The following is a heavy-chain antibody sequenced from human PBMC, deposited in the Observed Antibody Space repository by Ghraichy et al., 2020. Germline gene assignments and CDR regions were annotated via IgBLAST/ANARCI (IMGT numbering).Heavy chain of an antibody. CDR3: ARDPTAMYYFDY. V-gene: IGHV4-4*07. CDR2: MYISGSI. J-gene: IGHJ4*02. CDR1: GDSISSYY. D-gene: IGHD2-2*01. Sequence: SQTLSLTCTVSGDSISSYYWSWIRQSAGKGLEWIGRMYISGSISYNPSLKSRVTMSIDTSKNQFSLKLSSVTAADTAVYYCARDPTAMYYFDYWGQGILVTVSS.